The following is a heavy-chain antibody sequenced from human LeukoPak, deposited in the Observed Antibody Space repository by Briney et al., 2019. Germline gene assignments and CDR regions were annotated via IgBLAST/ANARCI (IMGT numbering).Heavy chain of an antibody. CDR2: IYYSGST. CDR3: ARVGRAQQSDY. CDR1: GGSIGSNSYY. V-gene: IGHV4-39*01. D-gene: IGHD1-26*01. J-gene: IGHJ4*02. Sequence: SETLSLTCTVSGGSIGSNSYYWGWIRQPPGKGLEWIGSIYYSGSTYYNPSLESRVTISLDTSMNQFSLKLSSVTAADTAVYYCARVGRAQQSDYWGQGTLVTVSS.